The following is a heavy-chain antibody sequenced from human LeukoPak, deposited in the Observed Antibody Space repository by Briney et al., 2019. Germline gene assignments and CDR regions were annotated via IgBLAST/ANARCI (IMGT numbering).Heavy chain of an antibody. J-gene: IGHJ5*02. D-gene: IGHD6-19*01. Sequence: ASVKVSCKASGYTFTSYYMHWVRQAPGQGLEWMGIINPSGGSTSYAQKFQGRVTMTRDTSTSTVYMELSSLRSEDTAVYYCAKPISGGLAVTADWFDPWGQGTLVTVSS. CDR2: INPSGGST. CDR1: GYTFTSYY. CDR3: AKPISGGLAVTADWFDP. V-gene: IGHV1-46*01.